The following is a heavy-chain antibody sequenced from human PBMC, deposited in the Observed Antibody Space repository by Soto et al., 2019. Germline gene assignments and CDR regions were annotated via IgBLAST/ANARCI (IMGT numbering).Heavy chain of an antibody. Sequence: SVKVSCKASGFTFTSSAVQWVRQARGQRLEWIGWIVVGSGNTNYAQKFQERVTITRDMSTSTAYMELSSLRSEDTAVYYFAAARITIFGVVIPAYYGMDVWGQGTTVTVSS. D-gene: IGHD3-3*01. CDR1: GFTFTSSA. CDR2: IVVGSGNT. J-gene: IGHJ6*02. CDR3: AAARITIFGVVIPAYYGMDV. V-gene: IGHV1-58*01.